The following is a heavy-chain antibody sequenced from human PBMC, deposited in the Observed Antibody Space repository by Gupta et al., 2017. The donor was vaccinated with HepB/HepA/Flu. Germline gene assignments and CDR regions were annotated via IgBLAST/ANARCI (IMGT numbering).Heavy chain of an antibody. Sequence: DVQLLESGGGVLQPGGSRRLSCVASGFTFDEFALHWVRQRPGKGLEWVSVISGDGTSTYFADSVKGRFTISRDNTENALFLQMNSLTIEDTAFYYCVRGRYSYDVSGTFDFWGQGTLLTVS. CDR2: ISGDGTST. V-gene: IGHV3-43*02. CDR1: GFTFDEFA. CDR3: VRGRYSYDVSGTFDF. J-gene: IGHJ4*02. D-gene: IGHD3-22*01.